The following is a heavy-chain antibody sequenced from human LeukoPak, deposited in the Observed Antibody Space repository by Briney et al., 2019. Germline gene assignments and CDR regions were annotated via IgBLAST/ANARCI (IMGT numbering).Heavy chain of an antibody. D-gene: IGHD3-22*01. CDR2: IYDSGST. V-gene: IGHV4-59*12. Sequence: PSETLSLTSTVSGVSIRSYYWSWIRQPPGKGLEWIGYIYDSGSTNYNPSLKSRVTISVDTSKNQFSLKLSSVTAADTAVYYCARGFYYYDSSGYLLDYWGQGTLVTVSS. CDR3: ARGFYYYDSSGYLLDY. CDR1: GVSIRSYY. J-gene: IGHJ4*02.